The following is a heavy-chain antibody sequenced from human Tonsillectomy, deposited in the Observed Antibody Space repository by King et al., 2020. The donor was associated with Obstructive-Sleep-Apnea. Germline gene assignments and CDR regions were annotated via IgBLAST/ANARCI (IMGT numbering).Heavy chain of an antibody. V-gene: IGHV3-13*01. CDR1: GFTFSSYD. J-gene: IGHJ2*01. D-gene: IGHD3-10*01. CDR3: ARSGGEGADSWYFDL. CDR2: IGTAGYT. Sequence: VQLVESGGGLVQPGGSLRLSCAASGFTFSSYDMHWVRQATGKGLEWVSAIGTAGYTYYPGSVKGRFTISRENAKNSLYLQMNSLRAGDTAVYYCARSGGEGADSWYFDLWGRGTLVTVSS.